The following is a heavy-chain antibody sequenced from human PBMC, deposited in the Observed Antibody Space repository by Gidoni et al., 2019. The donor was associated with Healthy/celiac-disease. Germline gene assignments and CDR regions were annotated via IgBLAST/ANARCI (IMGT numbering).Heavy chain of an antibody. Sequence: QVQLVESGGGVVQPGRSLRLSCAASGFPFSSYAMHWVRQGPGKVLEWVAVISYDGSNKYYADSVKGRFTISRDNSKNTLYLQMNSLRAEDTAVYYCASLNDYGANFDYWGQGTLVTVSS. V-gene: IGHV3-30-3*01. D-gene: IGHD4-17*01. CDR1: GFPFSSYA. CDR3: ASLNDYGANFDY. J-gene: IGHJ4*02. CDR2: ISYDGSNK.